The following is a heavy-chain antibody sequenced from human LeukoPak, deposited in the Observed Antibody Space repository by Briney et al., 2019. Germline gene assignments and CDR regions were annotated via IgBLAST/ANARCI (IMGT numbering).Heavy chain of an antibody. V-gene: IGHV1-69*04. CDR2: FIPIIGIA. Sequence: ASVKVSCKASGGTFSSYAISWVRQAPGQGLEWMGRFIPIIGIANYAQKFQGRVRITGDKSTSTAYMELSSLRSEATAVYYCAREYRVGAVHPPGYRTGMDVWGQGTKVTVSS. CDR3: AREYRVGAVHPPGYRTGMDV. J-gene: IGHJ6*02. CDR1: GGTFSSYA. D-gene: IGHD1-26*01.